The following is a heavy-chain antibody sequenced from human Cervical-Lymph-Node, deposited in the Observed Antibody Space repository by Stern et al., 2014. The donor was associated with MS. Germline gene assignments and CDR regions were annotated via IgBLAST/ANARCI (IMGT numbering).Heavy chain of an antibody. D-gene: IGHD5-12*01. J-gene: IGHJ6*02. CDR3: ARGGASWRYGMDV. CDR2: INTHTGHP. CDR1: GYSFTNYA. Sequence: VQLSESGSELKKPGASVKVSCKASGYSFTNYAMNWVRPAPGQWLEWMGWINTHTGHPTYGQGYTGRCVLYLDTSVSTAYLQISSLKVEDTAVYYCARGGASWRYGMDVWGQGTTVTVSS. V-gene: IGHV7-4-1*02.